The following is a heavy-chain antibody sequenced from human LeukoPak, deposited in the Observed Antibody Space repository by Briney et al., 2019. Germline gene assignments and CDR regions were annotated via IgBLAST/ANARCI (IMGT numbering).Heavy chain of an antibody. V-gene: IGHV4-59*01. D-gene: IGHD3-10*01. CDR1: GGSISSYY. Sequence: SETLSLTCTVSGGSISSYYWSWIRQPPGKGLEWIGYIYYSGSTNYNPSLKSRVTISVDTSKNQFSLKLSSVTAADTAVYYCARAGYYGSGSYYKGESRFPYYYMDVWGKGTRSPSP. J-gene: IGHJ6*03. CDR2: IYYSGST. CDR3: ARAGYYGSGSYYKGESRFPYYYMDV.